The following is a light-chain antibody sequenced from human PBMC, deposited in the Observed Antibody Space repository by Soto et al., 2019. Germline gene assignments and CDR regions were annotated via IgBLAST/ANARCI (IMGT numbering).Light chain of an antibody. V-gene: IGKV1-27*01. CDR1: QGITNS. Sequence: DIQMTQSPSSLSASVGDRVTITCRASQGITNSSAWYQQKPGKVPELLIYGASTLQSGVPSRFSVSGSGTEFTLTISSLQTEDVATYYCQHYFSAHFTFGPGTKVDIQ. CDR3: QHYFSAHFT. CDR2: GAS. J-gene: IGKJ3*01.